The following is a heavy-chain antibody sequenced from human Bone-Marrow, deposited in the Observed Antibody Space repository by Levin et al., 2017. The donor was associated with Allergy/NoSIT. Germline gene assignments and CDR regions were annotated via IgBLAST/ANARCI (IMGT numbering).Heavy chain of an antibody. Sequence: GGSLRLSCAASGFTFSSYAMHWVRQAPGKGLEWVAVISYDGSNKYYADSVKGRFTISRDNSKNTLYLQMNSLRAEDTAVYYCARVPEVGRFDYWGQGTLVTVSS. D-gene: IGHD2-2*01. CDR3: ARVPEVGRFDY. CDR1: GFTFSSYA. J-gene: IGHJ4*02. V-gene: IGHV3-30*04. CDR2: ISYDGSNK.